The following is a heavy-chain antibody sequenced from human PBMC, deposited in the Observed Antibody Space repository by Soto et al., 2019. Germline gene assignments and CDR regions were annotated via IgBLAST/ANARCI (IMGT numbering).Heavy chain of an antibody. Sequence: SVKVSCKASGFTFTSSAVQWVRQARGQRLEWIGWIVVGSGNTNYAQKFQERVTITRDMSTSTAYMELSSLRSEDTAVYYCAAGLYGGNMFDYWGQGTRVTVSS. J-gene: IGHJ4*02. CDR3: AAGLYGGNMFDY. D-gene: IGHD2-15*01. V-gene: IGHV1-58*01. CDR2: IVVGSGNT. CDR1: GFTFTSSA.